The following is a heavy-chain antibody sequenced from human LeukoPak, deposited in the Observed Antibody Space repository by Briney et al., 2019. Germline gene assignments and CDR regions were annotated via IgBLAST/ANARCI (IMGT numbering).Heavy chain of an antibody. CDR1: GGSFSGYY. CDR2: IYYSGST. J-gene: IGHJ4*02. V-gene: IGHV4-59*01. Sequence: SETLSLTCAVYGGSFSGYYWSWIRQPPGKGLEWIGYIYYSGSTNYNPSLKSRVTISVDTSKNQFSLKLSSVTAADTAVYYCARQWLGPFDYWGQGTLVTVSS. D-gene: IGHD6-19*01. CDR3: ARQWLGPFDY.